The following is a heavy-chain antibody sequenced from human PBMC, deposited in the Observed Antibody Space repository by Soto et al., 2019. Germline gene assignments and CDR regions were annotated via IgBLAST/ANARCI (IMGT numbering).Heavy chain of an antibody. CDR3: AILGLGVDS. CDR2: IIPVFGTP. V-gene: IGHV1-69*14. D-gene: IGHD3-16*01. Sequence: QVQLVQSGAEVQKPGSSVNVSCKASADTPTTYAISWVRRAPGQGLEWMGGIIPVFGTPNYAQRYQGRITISADTSTRTTYMELKSVTSDDTAVFYCAILGLGVDSWGQGTLVLVSS. J-gene: IGHJ4*02. CDR1: ADTPTTYA.